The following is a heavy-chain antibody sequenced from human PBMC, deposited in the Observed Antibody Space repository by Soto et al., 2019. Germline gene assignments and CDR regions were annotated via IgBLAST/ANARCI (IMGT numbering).Heavy chain of an antibody. CDR3: ARDLGTTIAGPPRRETYGWLDP. Sequence: QVQLVQSGAEVKRPGSSVKLSCKASGGTFTYYGISWVRQAPGQGLEWMGGIIPIIGPATYAQKFQGRLTINADQSTSTADMELSSLGSEDTALYYCARDLGTTIAGPPRRETYGWLDPWGQGTLVTVSS. D-gene: IGHD3-22*01. CDR1: GGTFTYYG. J-gene: IGHJ5*02. V-gene: IGHV1-69*01. CDR2: IIPIIGPA.